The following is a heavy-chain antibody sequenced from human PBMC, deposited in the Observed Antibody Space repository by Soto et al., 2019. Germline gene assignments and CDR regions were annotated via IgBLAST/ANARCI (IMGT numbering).Heavy chain of an antibody. V-gene: IGHV4-31*03. CDR2: IYYSGST. CDR3: ARDSPVYCSGGSCYHY. D-gene: IGHD2-15*01. CDR1: GGSISSGGYY. J-gene: IGHJ4*02. Sequence: QVQLQESGPGLVKPSQTLSLTCTVSGGSISSGGYYWSWIRQHPGKGLEWIGYIYYSGSTYYNPSLKSRVTISVDTSKNQFSLKLSSVTAADTAVYCCARDSPVYCSGGSCYHYWGQGTLVTVSS.